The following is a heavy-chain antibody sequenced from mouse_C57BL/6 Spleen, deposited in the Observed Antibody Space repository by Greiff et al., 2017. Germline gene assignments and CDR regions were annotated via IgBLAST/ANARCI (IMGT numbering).Heavy chain of an antibody. J-gene: IGHJ4*01. CDR1: GFTFSDYG. CDR3: ARDGYAMDY. V-gene: IGHV5-17*01. Sequence: DVMLVESGGGLVKPGGSLKLSCAASGFTFSDYGMHWVRQAPEQGLEWVAYISSGSSTIYYADTVKGRFTIARDNAKNTLFLQMTSLRSEDTAMYYCARDGYAMDYWGQGTSVTVSS. CDR2: ISSGSSTI.